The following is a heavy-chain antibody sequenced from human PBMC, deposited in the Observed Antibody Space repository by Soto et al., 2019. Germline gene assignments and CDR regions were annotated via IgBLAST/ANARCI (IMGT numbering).Heavy chain of an antibody. CDR3: ARESSQRITIFGVVTEEYFQH. CDR2: IIPIFGTA. CDR1: GGTFSSYA. D-gene: IGHD3-3*01. J-gene: IGHJ1*01. Sequence: ASVKVSCKASGGTFSSYAISWVRQAPGQGLEWMGGIIPIFGTANYAQKFQGRVTITADESTSTAHMELSSLRSEDTAVYYCARESSQRITIFGVVTEEYFQHWGQGTLVTVSS. V-gene: IGHV1-69*13.